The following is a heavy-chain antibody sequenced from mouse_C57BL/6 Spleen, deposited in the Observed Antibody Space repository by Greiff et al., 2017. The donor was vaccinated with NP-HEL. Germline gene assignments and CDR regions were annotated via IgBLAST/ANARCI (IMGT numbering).Heavy chain of an antibody. J-gene: IGHJ2*01. Sequence: EVKLMESGPGLVKPSQSLSLTCSVTGYSITSGYYWNWIRQFPGNKLEWMGYISYDGSNNYNPSLKNRISITRDTSKNQFFLKLNSVTTEDTATYYCARGMRVFDYWGQGTTLTVSS. CDR2: ISYDGSN. V-gene: IGHV3-6*01. CDR3: ARGMRVFDY. CDR1: GYSITSGYY.